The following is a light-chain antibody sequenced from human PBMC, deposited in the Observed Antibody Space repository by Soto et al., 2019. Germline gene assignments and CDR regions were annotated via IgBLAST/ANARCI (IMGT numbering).Light chain of an antibody. J-gene: IGKJ1*01. CDR1: QSISSY. CDR2: AAS. CDR3: QHSYSTLWT. V-gene: IGKV1-39*01. Sequence: DNQMTQAPSSLSASVGDRVTITCRASQSISSYLNWYQQKPGKAPKLLIYAASSLQSGVPSRFSGSGSGTDFTLTISSLQPEDFATYYCQHSYSTLWTFGQGTKVDIK.